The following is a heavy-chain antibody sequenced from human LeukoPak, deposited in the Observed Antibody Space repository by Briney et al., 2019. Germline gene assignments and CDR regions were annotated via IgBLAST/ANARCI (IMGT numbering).Heavy chain of an antibody. CDR1: GGSISSDY. CDR2: IYYSGNT. CDR3: ARRHTGSGRMDV. D-gene: IGHD3-10*01. V-gene: IGHV4-59*08. Sequence: SETLSLTCTVSGGSISSDYWSWIRQPPGKGLEWIGNIYYSGNTISNPSLKSRVTLSVDRSKYQFSLKVTSATAADTAVYYCARRHTGSGRMDVWGQGTTVTVS. J-gene: IGHJ6*02.